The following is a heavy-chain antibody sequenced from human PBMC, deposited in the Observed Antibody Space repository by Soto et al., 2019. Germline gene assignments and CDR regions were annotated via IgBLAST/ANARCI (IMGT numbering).Heavy chain of an antibody. CDR2: TYYRSKWYN. V-gene: IGHV6-1*01. J-gene: IGHJ2*01. CDR1: GDSVSSNSAA. CDR3: ARAAAVVDAIVRYFDL. Sequence: SQTLSLTCAISGDSVSSNSAAWNWIRQSPSRGLEWLGRTYYRSKWYNDYAVSVKSRITINPDTSKNQFSLQLNSVTPEDTAVYYCARAAAVVDAIVRYFDLWCRGTLLTVFS. D-gene: IGHD2-15*01.